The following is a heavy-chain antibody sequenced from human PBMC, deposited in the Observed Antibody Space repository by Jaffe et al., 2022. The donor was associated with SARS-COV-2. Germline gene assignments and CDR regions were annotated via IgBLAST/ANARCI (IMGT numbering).Heavy chain of an antibody. CDR2: IYYSGST. Sequence: QVQLQESGPGLVKPSETLSLTCTVSGGSISSYYWSWIRQPPGKGLEWIGYIYYSGSTNYNPSLKSRVTISVDTSKNQFSLKLSSVTAADTAVYYCASGIAVAGGWFDPWGQGTLVTVSS. CDR3: ASGIAVAGGWFDP. V-gene: IGHV4-59*01. J-gene: IGHJ5*02. D-gene: IGHD6-19*01. CDR1: GGSISSYY.